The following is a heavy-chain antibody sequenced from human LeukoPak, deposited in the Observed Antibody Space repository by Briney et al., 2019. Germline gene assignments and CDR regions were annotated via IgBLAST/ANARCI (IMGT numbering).Heavy chain of an antibody. J-gene: IGHJ5*02. D-gene: IGHD6-19*01. CDR1: GFTFSSYE. Sequence: GGSLRLSCAASGFTFSSYEMNWVRQAPGKGLEWVSYISSSGSTIYYADSVKGRFTISRDNAKNSLYLQMNSLRAEDTAVYYCARITTAGTAPWGQGTLVTVSS. CDR2: ISSSGSTI. V-gene: IGHV3-48*03. CDR3: ARITTAGTAP.